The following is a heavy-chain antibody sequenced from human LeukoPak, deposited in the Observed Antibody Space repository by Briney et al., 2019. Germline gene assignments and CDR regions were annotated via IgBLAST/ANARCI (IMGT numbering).Heavy chain of an antibody. J-gene: IGHJ4*02. CDR1: GFTVSSNY. Sequence: GGSLRLSCAASGFTVSSNYMSWVRQAPGKGLEWVSVIYSGGSTYYADSVEGRFTISRDNSKNTLYLQMNSLRAEDTAVYYCARAGSSWYGAVSFDYWGQGTLVTVSS. CDR3: ARAGSSWYGAVSFDY. V-gene: IGHV3-66*01. CDR2: IYSGGST. D-gene: IGHD6-13*01.